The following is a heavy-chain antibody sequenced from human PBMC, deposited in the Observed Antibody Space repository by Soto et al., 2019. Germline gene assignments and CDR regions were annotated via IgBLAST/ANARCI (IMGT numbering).Heavy chain of an antibody. D-gene: IGHD4-17*01. CDR3: ARDLPTVVLNYYGMDV. CDR1: GYTFTSYY. J-gene: IGHJ6*02. CDR2: INPSGGST. V-gene: IGHV1-46*01. Sequence: XSVKVSCKGSGYTFTSYYMHWVRQAPGQGLEWMGIINPSGGSTSYAQKFQGRVTMTRDTSTSTVYMELSSLRSEDTAVYYCARDLPTVVLNYYGMDVWGQGNTVTVSS.